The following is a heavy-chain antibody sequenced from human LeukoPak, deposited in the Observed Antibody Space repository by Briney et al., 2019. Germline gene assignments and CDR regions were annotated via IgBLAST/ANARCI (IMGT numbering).Heavy chain of an antibody. CDR2: INHSRDT. Sequence: SETLSLTCAVYGGSFSGYYWSWVRQPPGKGLEWIGEINHSRDTTYNPSLKSRVIMSVDTCNSQFSLRLSSVTAADTAVYYCAKVYSSSSRDSFDVWGQGTMVTVSS. V-gene: IGHV4-34*01. J-gene: IGHJ3*01. D-gene: IGHD6-6*01. CDR1: GGSFSGYY. CDR3: AKVYSSSSRDSFDV.